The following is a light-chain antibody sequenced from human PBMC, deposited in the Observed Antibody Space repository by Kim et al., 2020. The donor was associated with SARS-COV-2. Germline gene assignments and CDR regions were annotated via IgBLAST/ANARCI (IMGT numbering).Light chain of an antibody. Sequence: GPSVTITCNGTSNDSGDYNYVAWYRLHPGKATKVVIFDVNQRPSGVYDRFSGSKSANTAALTVAGLQADDEGDYYCSSYARGSVYIFGSGTKVTVL. V-gene: IGLV2-11*03. CDR1: SNDSGDYNY. CDR3: SSYARGSVYI. CDR2: DVN. J-gene: IGLJ1*01.